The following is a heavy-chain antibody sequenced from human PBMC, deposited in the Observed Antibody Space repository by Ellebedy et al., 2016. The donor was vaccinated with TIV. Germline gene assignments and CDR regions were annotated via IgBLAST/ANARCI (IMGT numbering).Heavy chain of an antibody. V-gene: IGHV1-46*01. Sequence: ASVKVSCKASGYTFTSYYIHWVRQAPGQGLEWMGILYPNAGNKNYAQKFQGRVTMTRDTSTSTVYMELSSLRSEDTAVYYCARDPQFSSSWYLLLDYYYGMDVWGQGTTVTVSS. CDR3: ARDPQFSSSWYLLLDYYYGMDV. D-gene: IGHD6-13*01. CDR1: GYTFTSYY. CDR2: LYPNAGNK. J-gene: IGHJ6*02.